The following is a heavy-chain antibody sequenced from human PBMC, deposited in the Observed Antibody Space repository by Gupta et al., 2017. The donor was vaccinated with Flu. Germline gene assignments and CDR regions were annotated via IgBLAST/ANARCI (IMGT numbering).Heavy chain of an antibody. Sequence: EWMGGIIPIFGTANYAQKFQGRVTITADESTSTAYMELSSLRSEDTAVYYCAREEVVPAASQKSYYYYYMDVWGKGTTVTVSS. CDR2: IIPIFGTA. V-gene: IGHV1-69*01. D-gene: IGHD2-2*01. J-gene: IGHJ6*03. CDR3: AREEVVPAASQKSYYYYYMDV.